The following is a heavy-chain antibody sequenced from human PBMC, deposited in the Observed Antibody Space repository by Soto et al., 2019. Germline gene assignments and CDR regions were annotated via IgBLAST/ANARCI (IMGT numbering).Heavy chain of an antibody. V-gene: IGHV4-31*03. Sequence: SETLSLTCTVSGGSISGGGYYWSWIRQHPGKGLEWIGYIYYSGSTYYNPSLKSRVTISVDTSKNQFSLKLSSVTPADTAVYYCASAQLRSALDYWGQGTLVTVSS. J-gene: IGHJ4*02. D-gene: IGHD5-12*01. CDR1: GGSISGGGYY. CDR3: ASAQLRSALDY. CDR2: IYYSGST.